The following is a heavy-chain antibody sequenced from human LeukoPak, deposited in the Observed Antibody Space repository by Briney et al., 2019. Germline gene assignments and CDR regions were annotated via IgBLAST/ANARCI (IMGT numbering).Heavy chain of an antibody. CDR3: ARDGGYYGDH. CDR1: GDSISSYY. J-gene: IGHJ4*02. D-gene: IGHD3-22*01. V-gene: IGHV4-59*01. Sequence: PSETLSLTCSVSGDSISSYYWSWIRQPPGKGLEWIGYIYYSGSTNYNPSPKSRLTISVDTSKNQFFLKLSSVTAADTAMYYCARDGGYYGDHWGQGTLVTVSS. CDR2: IYYSGST.